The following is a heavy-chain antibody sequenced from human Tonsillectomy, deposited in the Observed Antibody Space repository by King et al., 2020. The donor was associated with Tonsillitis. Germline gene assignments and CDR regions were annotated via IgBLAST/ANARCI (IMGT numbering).Heavy chain of an antibody. Sequence: VQLVESGGGVVQPGRSLRLACAASGFTFSSYGMHWVRKAPGKGLEWVAVVWYDGRNKNYADSVEGRFTISRDNSKNTLYLQMNSLRVEDTAVYYCARDHYDTSGYNAFDIWGQGTMVTVSS. V-gene: IGHV3-33*08. CDR2: VWYDGRNK. D-gene: IGHD3-22*01. J-gene: IGHJ3*02. CDR3: ARDHYDTSGYNAFDI. CDR1: GFTFSSYG.